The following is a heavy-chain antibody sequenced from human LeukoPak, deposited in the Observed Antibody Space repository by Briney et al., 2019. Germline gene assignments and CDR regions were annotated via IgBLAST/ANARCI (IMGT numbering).Heavy chain of an antibody. D-gene: IGHD3-22*01. V-gene: IGHV1-46*01. CDR2: INPSGGST. CDR3: ARARGYYDSSGYSNHFDY. J-gene: IGHJ4*02. Sequence: ASVKVSCKASGYTFTSYYMHWVRQAPGQGLEWMGIINPSGGSTSYAQEFQGRVTMTRDTSTSTVYMELSSLRSEDTAVYYCARARGYYDSSGYSNHFDYWGQGTLATVSS. CDR1: GYTFTSYY.